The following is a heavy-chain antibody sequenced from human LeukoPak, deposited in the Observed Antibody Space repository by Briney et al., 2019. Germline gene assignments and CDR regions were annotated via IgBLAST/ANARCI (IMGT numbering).Heavy chain of an antibody. V-gene: IGHV1-18*01. CDR2: ISTYNGNT. CDR3: ARETYEWLAY. J-gene: IGHJ4*02. CDR1: VYTFTSFA. Sequence: GASVTVSFTSSVYTFTSFAINWVRQAPGQGLEWMGWISTYNGNTEYAQKLQGRVSMTTDTSTSTAYMELRSLRSDDTAVYYCARETYEWLAYWGQGTLVTVSS. D-gene: IGHD3-22*01.